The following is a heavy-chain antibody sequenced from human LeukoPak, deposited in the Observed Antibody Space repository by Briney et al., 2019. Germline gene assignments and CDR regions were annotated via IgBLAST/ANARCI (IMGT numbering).Heavy chain of an antibody. CDR2: ISGSRGST. V-gene: IGHV3-23*01. Sequence: PGGSLRLSCAASGFTFSIYAMSWVGQAPGKGLEWVSAISGSRGSTYYADSVKGRFTISRDNSKNTLYLQMNSLRAEDTAVYYCARSKGYSYGWYFDYWGQGTLVTVSS. J-gene: IGHJ4*02. CDR3: ARSKGYSYGWYFDY. D-gene: IGHD5-18*01. CDR1: GFTFSIYA.